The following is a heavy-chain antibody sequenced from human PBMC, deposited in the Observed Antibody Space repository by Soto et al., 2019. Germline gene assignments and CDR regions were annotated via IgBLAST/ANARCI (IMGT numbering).Heavy chain of an antibody. D-gene: IGHD6-13*01. CDR2: ISYDGSNT. CDR3: AKNNRGVGSSWYYFDY. V-gene: IGHV3-30*18. Sequence: GGSLRLSCAASGFTFSSYGMFWVRQAPGKGLEWVAVISYDGSNTYYADSVKGRFTISRDNSNNTLYLQMNSLRAEDTAVYYCAKNNRGVGSSWYYFDYWGQGTLVTVSS. J-gene: IGHJ4*02. CDR1: GFTFSSYG.